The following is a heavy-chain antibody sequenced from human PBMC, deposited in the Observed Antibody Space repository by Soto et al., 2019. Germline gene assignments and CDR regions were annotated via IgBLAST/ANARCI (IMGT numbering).Heavy chain of an antibody. CDR1: GFTFSSSW. J-gene: IGHJ1*01. V-gene: IGHV3-7*01. CDR3: ARELIVGHAEDCXH. Sequence: EGSLRLSFAVSGFTFSSSWMSWVRQTPETGLEWVDNINQDGSETYFLDSVKGRFTISRDNAKNSLYLQMNSLRAEDTALYYFARELIVGHAEDCXHGGQGTGGTVS. CDR2: INQDGSET. D-gene: IGHD1-26*01.